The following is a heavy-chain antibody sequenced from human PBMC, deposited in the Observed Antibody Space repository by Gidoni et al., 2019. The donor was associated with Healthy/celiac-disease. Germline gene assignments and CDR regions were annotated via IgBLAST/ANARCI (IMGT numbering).Heavy chain of an antibody. J-gene: IGHJ4*02. Sequence: QVQLVESGGGVVQPGRSLRLSCAASGFTFSSYAMHWVRQAPGKGLEWVAVISYDGSNKYYADSVKGRFTISRDNSKNTLYLQMNSLRAEDTAVYYCAREMGGVAYCGGDCYSEGGFGDYWGQGTLITVSS. CDR1: GFTFSSYA. V-gene: IGHV3-30*01. D-gene: IGHD2-21*02. CDR3: AREMGGVAYCGGDCYSEGGFGDY. CDR2: ISYDGSNK.